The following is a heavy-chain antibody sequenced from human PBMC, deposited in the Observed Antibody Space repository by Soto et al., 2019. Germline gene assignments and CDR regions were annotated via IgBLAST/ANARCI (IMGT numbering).Heavy chain of an antibody. CDR2: IYYSGST. V-gene: IGHV4-31*03. D-gene: IGHD5-12*01. J-gene: IGHJ4*02. Sequence: SETLSLTFTVSGGSISSGGYYGSWIRQHPWKGLEWIWYIYYSGSTYYNPSLKIRFTISVDTSKNQFSLKLSSVTAADTDVYYCERPVEMATIRVYCFDYWGQGTLVTVSS. CDR3: ERPVEMATIRVYCFDY. CDR1: GGSISSGGYY.